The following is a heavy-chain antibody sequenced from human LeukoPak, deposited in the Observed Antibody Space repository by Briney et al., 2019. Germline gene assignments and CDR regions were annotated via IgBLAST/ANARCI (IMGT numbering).Heavy chain of an antibody. V-gene: IGHV3-11*04. Sequence: PGGSLRLSCAASGFTFSDYYMSWIRQAPGKGLEWVSYISSSGSTIHYADSVKGRFTISRDNAKNSLYLQMNSLRAEDTAVYYCARETRWLQLPDWFDPWGQGTLVTVSS. D-gene: IGHD5-24*01. CDR3: ARETRWLQLPDWFDP. CDR2: ISSSGSTI. J-gene: IGHJ5*02. CDR1: GFTFSDYY.